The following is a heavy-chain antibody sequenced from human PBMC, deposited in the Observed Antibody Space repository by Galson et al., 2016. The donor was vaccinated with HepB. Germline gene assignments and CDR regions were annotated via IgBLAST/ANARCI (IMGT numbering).Heavy chain of an antibody. J-gene: IGHJ6*02. CDR2: TYYRTKWYN. V-gene: IGHV6-1*01. CDR3: ACSNPISGFWSGYRYYYYAMDV. CDR1: GDSVSSNSAA. D-gene: IGHD3-3*01. Sequence: CAISGDSVSSNSAAWNWIRRSPSRGLEWLGRTYYRTKWYNDYAVSVKSRITINADTSKNQFSLQLKSVTPEDTAVYYCACSNPISGFWSGYRYYYYAMDVWGQGTTVTVSS.